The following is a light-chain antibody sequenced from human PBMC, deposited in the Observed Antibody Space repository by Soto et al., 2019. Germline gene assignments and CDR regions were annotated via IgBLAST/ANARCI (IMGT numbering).Light chain of an antibody. Sequence: EIVLTQSPATLSLSPGERATLSCRASQSVSSYLAWYQQKPGQAPRLLIYDASNGATGIPARFSGSGSGTECTLTISSLEPEDFAVYYCQQRSNWPLITFGQGTRLEIK. J-gene: IGKJ5*01. V-gene: IGKV3-11*01. CDR2: DAS. CDR1: QSVSSY. CDR3: QQRSNWPLIT.